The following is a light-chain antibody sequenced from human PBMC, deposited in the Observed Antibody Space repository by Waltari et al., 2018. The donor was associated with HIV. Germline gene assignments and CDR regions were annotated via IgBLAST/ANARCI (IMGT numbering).Light chain of an antibody. CDR1: SSDVGGYNY. Sequence: QSALTQPASVSGSPGQPITISCTGTSSDVGGYNYVSWYQRQPGKAPKLMIYDVNNRPSGVSNRFSGSKSGNTASLTISGLQAEDEADYYCSSYTSSSTRVFGGGTKVTVL. CDR3: SSYTSSSTRV. V-gene: IGLV2-14*03. CDR2: DVN. J-gene: IGLJ3*02.